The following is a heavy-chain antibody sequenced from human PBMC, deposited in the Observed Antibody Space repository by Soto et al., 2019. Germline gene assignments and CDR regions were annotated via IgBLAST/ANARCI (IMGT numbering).Heavy chain of an antibody. D-gene: IGHD4-4*01. CDR2: IYYNGNT. Sequence: QVQLQESGPGLVEPSQTLSLTCTVSGGSISDIGFYWSWIRQSLGKGLEWIGYIYYNGNTYYNPYLGSRSTVSLDTSKNQFSLKLSSVTAADTALYFCAREDYGNGGPPFDVWGRGTLVTVSS. J-gene: IGHJ2*01. V-gene: IGHV4-31*03. CDR1: GGSISDIGFY. CDR3: AREDYGNGGPPFDV.